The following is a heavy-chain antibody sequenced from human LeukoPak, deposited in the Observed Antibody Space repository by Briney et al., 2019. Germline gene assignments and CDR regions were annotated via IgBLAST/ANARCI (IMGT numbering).Heavy chain of an antibody. V-gene: IGHV4-34*01. CDR1: GGAFSGDF. CDR2: INHSGST. CDR3: ARVILDYYHYYMDV. J-gene: IGHJ6*03. Sequence: PSETLSLTCAVYGGAFSGDFWSWIRQPPGKGLEWIGEINHSGSTNYNPSLKSRVTISVDTSKNQFSLKVSSVTAADTAMYYCARVILDYYHYYMDVWGKGTTVTVSS.